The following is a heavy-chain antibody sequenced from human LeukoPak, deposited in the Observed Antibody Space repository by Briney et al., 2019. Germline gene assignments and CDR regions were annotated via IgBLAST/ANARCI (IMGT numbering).Heavy chain of an antibody. D-gene: IGHD2/OR15-2a*01. Sequence: GGSLRLSSVASGFTFSGHGMHWVRQAPGKGLEWVAVIWANGITKHYADSVKGRFTISRDNSRSTLYLQMTSLTAEDTAIYYCARDASFYADDYWGQGTQVTVSS. CDR2: IWANGITK. V-gene: IGHV3-33*01. CDR3: ARDASFYADDY. J-gene: IGHJ4*02. CDR1: GFTFSGHG.